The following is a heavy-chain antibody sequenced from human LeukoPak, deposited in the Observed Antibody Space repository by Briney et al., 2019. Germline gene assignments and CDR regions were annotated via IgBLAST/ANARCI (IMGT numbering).Heavy chain of an antibody. CDR1: GGSFSGYY. CDR2: IYHSGST. CDR3: ARDQGTAVAGDYFDY. J-gene: IGHJ4*02. D-gene: IGHD6-19*01. V-gene: IGHV4-34*01. Sequence: SETLSLTCAVYGGSFSGYYWSWIRQPPGKGLEWIGEIYHSGSTNYNPSLESRVTISVDKSKNQFSLKLSSVTAADTAVYYCARDQGTAVAGDYFDYWGQGTLVTVSS.